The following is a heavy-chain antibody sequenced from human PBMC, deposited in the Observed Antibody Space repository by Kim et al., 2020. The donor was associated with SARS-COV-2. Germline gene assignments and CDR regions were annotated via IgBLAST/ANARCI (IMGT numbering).Heavy chain of an antibody. V-gene: IGHV4-31*02. J-gene: IGHJ5*02. D-gene: IGHD3-9*01. CDR3: ARSYYDILTGQNWFDP. Sequence: SLKSRVTISVDTSKNQFSLKLSSVTAADTAVYYCARSYYDILTGQNWFDPWGQGTLVTVSS.